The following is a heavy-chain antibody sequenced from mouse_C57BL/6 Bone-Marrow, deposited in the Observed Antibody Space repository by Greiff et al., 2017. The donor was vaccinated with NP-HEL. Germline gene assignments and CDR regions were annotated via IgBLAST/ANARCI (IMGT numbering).Heavy chain of an antibody. D-gene: IGHD1-1*01. J-gene: IGHJ3*01. CDR2: ISSGSSTI. CDR1: GFTFSDYG. V-gene: IGHV5-17*01. CDR3: ARDYGSPFAY. Sequence: EVQLVESGGGLVKPGGSLKLSCAASGFTFSDYGMHCVRQAPEKGLEWVAYISSGSSTIYYADTVKGRFTISRDNAKNTLFLQMTSLRSEDTAMYYCARDYGSPFAYWGQGTLVTVSA.